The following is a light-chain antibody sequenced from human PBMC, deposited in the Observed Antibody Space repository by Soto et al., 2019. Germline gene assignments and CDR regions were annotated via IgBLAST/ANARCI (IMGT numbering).Light chain of an antibody. CDR2: EVS. CDR3: NSYRSSSTLVV. Sequence: QSALTQPASVSGSPGQSITISCTGTSSDVGNYNYVSWYQQHPGKAPKLMIYEVSNRPSGVSNRFSGSKSGNTASLTISGVEAEDEADYYCNSYRSSSTLVVFGGGTKLTVL. J-gene: IGLJ2*01. CDR1: SSDVGNYNY. V-gene: IGLV2-14*01.